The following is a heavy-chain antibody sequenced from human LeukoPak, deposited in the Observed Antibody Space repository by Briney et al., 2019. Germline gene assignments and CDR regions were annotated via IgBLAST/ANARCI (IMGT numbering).Heavy chain of an antibody. CDR2: IIPIFGTA. CDR3: ARDIMIAFGGVIVNSAFDI. D-gene: IGHD3-16*02. J-gene: IGHJ3*02. Sequence: SVKVSCKASGGTFSSYAISWVRQAPGQGLEWMGGIIPIFGTANYAQKFQGRVTITTDESTSTAYMELSSLRSEDTAVYYCARDIMIAFGGVIVNSAFDIWGQGTMVTVSP. CDR1: GGTFSSYA. V-gene: IGHV1-69*05.